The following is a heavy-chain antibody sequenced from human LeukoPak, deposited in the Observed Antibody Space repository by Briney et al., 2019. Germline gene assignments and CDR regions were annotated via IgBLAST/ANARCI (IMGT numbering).Heavy chain of an antibody. V-gene: IGHV3-7*01. CDR1: GFTFSSYW. CDR2: IKQDGSEK. CDR3: ARVDRWYTTYFDY. D-gene: IGHD6-13*01. Sequence: GGSLRLSCAASGFTFSSYWMGWVRQAPGKGLEWVANIKQDGSEKYYVDSVKGRFTISRDNAKNSLYLQMNSLRAEDTAVYYCARVDRWYTTYFDYWGQGTLVTVSS. J-gene: IGHJ4*02.